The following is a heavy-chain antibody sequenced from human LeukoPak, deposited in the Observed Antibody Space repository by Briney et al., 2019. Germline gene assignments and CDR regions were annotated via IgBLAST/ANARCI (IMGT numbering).Heavy chain of an antibody. D-gene: IGHD1-26*01. V-gene: IGHV1-2*02. CDR2: INPDSGGT. CDR1: GYTFTGYY. Sequence: ASVKVSCKASGYTFTGYYMHWVRQASGQGLKWVGWINPDSGGTRYAQNFQGRVTMTRDTSIRTAYMELSRLTSDDTAIYYCAKDLGGGSYQPSDYWGQGTLVTVSS. CDR3: AKDLGGGSYQPSDY. J-gene: IGHJ4*02.